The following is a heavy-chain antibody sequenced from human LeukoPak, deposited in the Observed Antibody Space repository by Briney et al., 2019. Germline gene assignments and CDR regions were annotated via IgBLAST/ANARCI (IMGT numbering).Heavy chain of an antibody. CDR2: ISWNSGSI. D-gene: IGHD4-17*01. CDR1: GFTFDDYA. V-gene: IGHV3-9*01. Sequence: PGRSLRLSCAASGFTFDDYAMHWVRQAPGKGLEWVSGISWNSGSIGYADSVKGRFTISRDNAKNSLYLQMNSLRAEDTAVYYCARGDGTTEYDYWGQGTLVTVSS. J-gene: IGHJ4*02. CDR3: ARGDGTTEYDY.